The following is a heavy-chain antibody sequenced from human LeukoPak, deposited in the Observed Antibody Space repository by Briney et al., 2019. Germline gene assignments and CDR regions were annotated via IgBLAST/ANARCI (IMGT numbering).Heavy chain of an antibody. CDR1: GGSFSVYY. CDR2: INHIGST. D-gene: IGHD3-10*01. Sequence: SETLSLTFAVYGGSFSVYYWGGIRQPPGKGLGGIGEINHIGSTNYNPSLKSRVTISVDKSKTQLSLKLSSVSAADTAVYYCARAQRGSYGSGSYYYSADWGQPTLVTASS. J-gene: IGHJ4*02. CDR3: ARAQRGSYGSGSYYYSAD. V-gene: IGHV4-34*01.